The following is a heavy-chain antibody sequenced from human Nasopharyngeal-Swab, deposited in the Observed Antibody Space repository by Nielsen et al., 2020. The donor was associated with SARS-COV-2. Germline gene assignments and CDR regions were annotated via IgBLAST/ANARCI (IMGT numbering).Heavy chain of an antibody. CDR3: ARGSGTYSDYFDY. J-gene: IGHJ4*02. V-gene: IGHV6-1*01. CDR2: TYVRSKWLN. Sequence: SETLSLTCALSGDSVSSNSAAWTWIRQSPSRGLEWLGRTYVRSKWLNDYAVSVKSRITINQDTSRNQFSLQLNSVTPEDTAIYYCARGSGTYSDYFDYWGQGTLVSVSS. D-gene: IGHD1-26*01. CDR1: GDSVSSNSAA.